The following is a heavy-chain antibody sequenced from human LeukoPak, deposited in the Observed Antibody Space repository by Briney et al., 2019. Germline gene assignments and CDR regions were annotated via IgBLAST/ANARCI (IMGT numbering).Heavy chain of an antibody. J-gene: IGHJ4*02. CDR2: IIPIFGTA. V-gene: IGHV1-69*05. Sequence: ASVKVSCKASGGTFSSYAISWVRQAPGQGLEWMGRIIPIFGTANYAQKFQGRVTITTDESTSTAYMELSSLRSEDTAVYYCAVVQQLGSYYFGYWGQGTLVTVSS. CDR1: GGTFSSYA. D-gene: IGHD6-13*01. CDR3: AVVQQLGSYYFGY.